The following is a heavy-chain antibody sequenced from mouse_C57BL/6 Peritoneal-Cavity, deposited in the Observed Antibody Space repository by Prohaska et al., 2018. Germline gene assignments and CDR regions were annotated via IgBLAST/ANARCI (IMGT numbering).Heavy chain of an antibody. CDR2: IWTGGCT. CDR1: GFSLTSYA. J-gene: IGHJ2*01. CDR3: ARTDGYDALYYFDY. D-gene: IGHD2-2*01. V-gene: IGHV2-9-1*01. Sequence: LEAPSQSLSITCTVSGFSLTSYAISWVRQPPGKGLEWLGVIWTGGCTNYNSALKSRLSISKDNSKSQVFLKMNSLQTDDTARYYCARTDGYDALYYFDYWGQGTTLTVSS.